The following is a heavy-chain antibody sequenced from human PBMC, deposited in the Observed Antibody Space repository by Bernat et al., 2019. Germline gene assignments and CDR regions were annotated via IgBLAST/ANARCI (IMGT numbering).Heavy chain of an antibody. J-gene: IGHJ3*02. V-gene: IGHV3-23*01. Sequence: EVQLLESGGGLVQPGGSMRLSCAASGFTFSSYAMSWVRQAPGKGLEWVSGIRGSGGGTYYADAVEGRFTISRDNSKNTLYLEMKSLRDEDTAVYYCAKDRYGSGSSPSAFDIWGQGTMVTV. CDR2: IRGSGGGT. CDR1: GFTFSSYA. CDR3: AKDRYGSGSSPSAFDI. D-gene: IGHD3-10*01.